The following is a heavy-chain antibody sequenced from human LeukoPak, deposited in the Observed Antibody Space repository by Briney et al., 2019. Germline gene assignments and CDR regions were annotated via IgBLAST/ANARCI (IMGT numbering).Heavy chain of an antibody. CDR3: GRGGGYWSGYCLDY. J-gene: IGHJ4*02. CDR1: GGSICSYY. V-gene: IGHV4-59*01. CDR2: IYYSGRT. D-gene: IGHD3-3*01. Sequence: SETLSLTSTVYGGSICSYYWSWLRPPQGQGLEWFGYIYYSGRTNYNPSLKSRVTISVATSKNPFFLKLSFVTAAATVVYYCGRGGGYWSGYCLDYWGQGTLVTVSS.